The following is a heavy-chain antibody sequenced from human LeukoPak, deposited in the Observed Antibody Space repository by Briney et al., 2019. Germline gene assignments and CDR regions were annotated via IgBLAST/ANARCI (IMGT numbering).Heavy chain of an antibody. V-gene: IGHV3-48*01. CDR2: ISSSSSTI. CDR3: ARDGITMVRGVKGDFDY. CDR1: GFTFSSYS. Sequence: GGSLRLSCAASGFTFSSYSMNWVRQAPGKGLEWVSYISSSSSTIHYADFVKGRFTISRDNAKNSLYLQMNSLRAEDTAVYYCARDGITMVRGVKGDFDYWGQGTLVTVSS. J-gene: IGHJ4*02. D-gene: IGHD3-10*01.